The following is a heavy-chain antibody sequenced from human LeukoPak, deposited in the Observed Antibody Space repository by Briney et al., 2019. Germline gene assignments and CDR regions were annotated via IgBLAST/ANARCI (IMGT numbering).Heavy chain of an antibody. J-gene: IGHJ4*02. CDR1: GHMFTNYI. Sequence: ASVKVSCKASGHMFTNYIYIWVRQAPGQGLEWVGGINTIFGTANYAQRFQGRVTIIADKLASTTYMELSMWRSDDTAVYYCARGGTITSREYFESLDLWGQGTLVTVSS. CDR2: INTIFGTA. D-gene: IGHD3-9*01. CDR3: ARGGTITSREYFESLDL. V-gene: IGHV1-69*06.